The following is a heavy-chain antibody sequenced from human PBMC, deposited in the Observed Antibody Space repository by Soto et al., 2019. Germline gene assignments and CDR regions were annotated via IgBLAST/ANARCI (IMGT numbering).Heavy chain of an antibody. J-gene: IGHJ4*02. CDR1: GGSISSYY. Sequence: QVQLQESGPGLVKPSETLSLTCTVSGGSISSYYWSWIRQPPGKGLEWIGYIYYSGSTNYNPSLKSRVTISVATSKNQFSLKLSSLTAAGTAVYYGARRYGTTFDYWGQGTLVTVSS. CDR2: IYYSGST. CDR3: ARRYGTTFDY. D-gene: IGHD1-1*01. V-gene: IGHV4-59*08.